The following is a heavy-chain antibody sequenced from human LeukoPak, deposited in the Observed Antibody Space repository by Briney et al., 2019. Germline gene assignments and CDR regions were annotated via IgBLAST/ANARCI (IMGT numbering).Heavy chain of an antibody. CDR1: GFTFSSYP. CDR2: ISYDGSKI. J-gene: IGHJ4*02. CDR3: ATVEGSSWYFDY. D-gene: IGHD6-13*01. V-gene: IGHV3-30-3*01. Sequence: GGSLRLSCAASGFTFSSYPLHWVRQAPGKGLEWVTLISYDGSKIYYADSVKGRFTISRDNSKNTLYLQMNSLRAEDTAVYYCATVEGSSWYFDYWGQGTLVTVSS.